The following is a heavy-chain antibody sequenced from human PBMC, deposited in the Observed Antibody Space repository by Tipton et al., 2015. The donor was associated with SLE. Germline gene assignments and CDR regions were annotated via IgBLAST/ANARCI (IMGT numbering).Heavy chain of an antibody. Sequence: TLSLTCTVSGGSLTNYYWSWIRQAPGKGLEWIGNINYSGSANYNPSLKSRVSMSVGSSKNQFFLDLNSVTAADTAVYYCARVPAFYYYYMDVWGKGTTVTVSS. CDR1: GGSLTNYY. CDR3: ARVPAFYYYYMDV. V-gene: IGHV4-59*01. CDR2: INYSGSA. D-gene: IGHD2-2*01. J-gene: IGHJ6*03.